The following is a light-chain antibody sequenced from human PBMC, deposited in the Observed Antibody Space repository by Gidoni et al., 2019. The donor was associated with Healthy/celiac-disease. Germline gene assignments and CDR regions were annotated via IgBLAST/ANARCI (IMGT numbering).Light chain of an antibody. Sequence: EIVLTQSPGTLSLSPGERATLSCRASQSVSSSYLAWYQQKPGQAPRLLIYGASSRATGIPDRFSGSGSGTDFTLTISRLEPEDFAVYYFQQYGSSPPNTFGQXTKLEIK. CDR1: QSVSSSY. V-gene: IGKV3-20*01. J-gene: IGKJ2*01. CDR3: QQYGSSPPNT. CDR2: GAS.